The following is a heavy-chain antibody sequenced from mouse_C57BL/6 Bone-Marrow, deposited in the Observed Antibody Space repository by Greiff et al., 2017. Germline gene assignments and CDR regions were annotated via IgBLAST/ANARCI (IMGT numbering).Heavy chain of an antibody. Sequence: QVQLQQSGAELAKPGASVKLSCKASGYTFTSYWLHWVKQRPGQGLEWIGYITPSSGYTKYNQKFKDKATLTADKSSSTAYMQLSSLTYEDSAVYYCARSPYYDYPWFAYWGQGTLVTVSA. CDR1: GYTFTSYW. J-gene: IGHJ3*01. D-gene: IGHD2-4*01. CDR3: ARSPYYDYPWFAY. V-gene: IGHV1-7*01. CDR2: ITPSSGYT.